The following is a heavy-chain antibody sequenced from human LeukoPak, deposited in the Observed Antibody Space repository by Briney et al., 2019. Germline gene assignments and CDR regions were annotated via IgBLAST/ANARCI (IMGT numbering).Heavy chain of an antibody. D-gene: IGHD5-12*01. J-gene: IGHJ4*02. Sequence: GRSLRLSCAASGFTFSSYGMHWVRQAPGKGLEWVAVISYDGSNKYYADSVKGRFTISRDNSKNTLYLQMNSLRAEDTAVYYCAKGHSGYEAYFDYWGQGTLVTVSS. V-gene: IGHV3-30*18. CDR3: AKGHSGYEAYFDY. CDR2: ISYDGSNK. CDR1: GFTFSSYG.